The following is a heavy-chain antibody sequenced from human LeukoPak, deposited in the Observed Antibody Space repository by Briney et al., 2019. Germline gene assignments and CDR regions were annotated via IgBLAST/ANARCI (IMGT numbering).Heavy chain of an antibody. J-gene: IGHJ4*02. D-gene: IGHD3-22*01. Sequence: GGSLRLSCAASGFTFSSYAMHWVRQAPDKGLEWVAVISYDGSNKYYADSVKGRFTISRDNSKNTLYLQMNSLRAEDTAVYYCARDKDYYDSSGDFDYWGQGTLVTVSS. V-gene: IGHV3-30-3*01. CDR1: GFTFSSYA. CDR2: ISYDGSNK. CDR3: ARDKDYYDSSGDFDY.